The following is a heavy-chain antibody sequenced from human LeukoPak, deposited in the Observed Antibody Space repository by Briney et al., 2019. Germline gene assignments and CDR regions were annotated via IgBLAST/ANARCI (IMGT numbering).Heavy chain of an antibody. D-gene: IGHD2-21*02. CDR1: GDSISNGGYY. J-gene: IGHJ4*02. CDR3: ARVESDVVVGPTAFRLGKNLDS. V-gene: IGHV4-31*03. Sequence: SETLSLTCSVSGDSISNGGYYWSWIRQHPGKGLEWIGYIYYSGSTYYNPSLKSRVTISVDTSKNQFSLKVMSVTAADTAVYYCARVESDVVVGPTAFRLGKNLDSWGQGTLVTVSS. CDR2: IYYSGST.